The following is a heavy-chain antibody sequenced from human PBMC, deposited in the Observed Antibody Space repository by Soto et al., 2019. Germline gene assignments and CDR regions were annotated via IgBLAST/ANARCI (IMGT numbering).Heavy chain of an antibody. V-gene: IGHV1-69*13. CDR3: AAGIVVVPAAIDYYYGMDV. CDR2: IIPIFGTA. D-gene: IGHD2-2*02. J-gene: IGHJ6*02. CDR1: GGTFSSYA. Sequence: ASVKVSCKASGGTFSSYAISWVRQAPGQGLEWMGGIIPIFGTANYAQKFQGRVTITADESTSTAYMELSSLRSEDTAVYYCAAGIVVVPAAIDYYYGMDVWGQGTTVTVSS.